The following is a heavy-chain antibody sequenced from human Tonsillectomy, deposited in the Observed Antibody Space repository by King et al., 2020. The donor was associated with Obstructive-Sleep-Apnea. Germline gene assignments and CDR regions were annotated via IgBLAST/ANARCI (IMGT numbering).Heavy chain of an antibody. Sequence: VQLVESGGGVVQPGRSLRLSCAASGFTFSSFAVHWVRRAPGKWLEWVAVISYDGDNKYYADSVKGRFTISRDTSKNTLYLQMNSLRAEDTAVYYCARAQPYCSGGGCSLFDYWGQGTLVTVSS. CDR2: ISYDGDNK. J-gene: IGHJ4*02. V-gene: IGHV3-30-3*01. CDR1: GFTFSSFA. D-gene: IGHD2-15*01. CDR3: ARAQPYCSGGGCSLFDY.